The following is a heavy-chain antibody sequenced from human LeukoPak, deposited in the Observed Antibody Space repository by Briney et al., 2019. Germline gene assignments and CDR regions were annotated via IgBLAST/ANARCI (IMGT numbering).Heavy chain of an antibody. V-gene: IGHV4-34*01. J-gene: IGHJ4*02. D-gene: IGHD1-20*01. CDR1: GGSFSGYY. Sequence: PSETLSLTCAVYGGSFSGYYWSWIRQPPGKGLEWIGEINHSGSTNYNPSLKSRVTMSVDTSKNQFSLKLSSVTAADTAVYYCANLNRYNWNDYWGQGTLVTVSS. CDR2: INHSGST. CDR3: ANLNRYNWNDY.